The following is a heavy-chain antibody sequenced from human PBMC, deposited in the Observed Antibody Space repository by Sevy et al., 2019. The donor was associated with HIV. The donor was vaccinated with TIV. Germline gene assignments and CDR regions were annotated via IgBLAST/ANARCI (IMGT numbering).Heavy chain of an antibody. CDR3: ARGREPYCGGDCYSAFDI. Sequence: GGSLRLSCAASGFTFDDYGMSWVRQAPGKGLEWVSGINWNAGSTGYADSVKGRFTISRDNAKNSLYVQMNSLRAEDTALYYCARGREPYCGGDCYSAFDIWGQRTMVTVSS. D-gene: IGHD2-21*02. CDR2: INWNAGST. CDR1: GFTFDDYG. J-gene: IGHJ3*02. V-gene: IGHV3-20*04.